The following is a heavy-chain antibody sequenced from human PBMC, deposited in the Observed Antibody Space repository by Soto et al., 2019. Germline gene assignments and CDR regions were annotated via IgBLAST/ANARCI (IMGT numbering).Heavy chain of an antibody. CDR3: ARVNDFWSGYYGDYYGMDV. CDR2: IYYSGST. CDR1: GGSIGSGGYY. D-gene: IGHD3-3*01. Sequence: SVTLALTCTVSGGSIGSGGYYWSWIRQHPWKGLEWIGYIYYSGSTYYNPSLKSRVTISVDTSKNQFSLKLSSVTAADTAVYYCARVNDFWSGYYGDYYGMDVWGQGTTVTVSS. V-gene: IGHV4-30-4*08. J-gene: IGHJ6*02.